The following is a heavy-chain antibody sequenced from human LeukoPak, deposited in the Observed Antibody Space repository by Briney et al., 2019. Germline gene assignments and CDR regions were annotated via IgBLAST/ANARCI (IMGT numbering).Heavy chain of an antibody. Sequence: APVKVSCKASGYTFTSYGISWVRQAPGQGLEWMGWISAYNGNTNYAQKLQGRVTMTTDTSTSTAYIELRSLRSDDTAVYYCASGRKIAGDDSYYYMDVWGKGTTVTVSS. CDR1: GYTFTSYG. CDR3: ASGRKIAGDDSYYYMDV. J-gene: IGHJ6*03. V-gene: IGHV1-18*01. D-gene: IGHD2-21*02. CDR2: ISAYNGNT.